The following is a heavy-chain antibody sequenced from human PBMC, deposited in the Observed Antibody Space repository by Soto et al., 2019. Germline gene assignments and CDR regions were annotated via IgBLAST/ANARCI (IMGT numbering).Heavy chain of an antibody. CDR1: GGSISSGGYY. CDR2: IYYSGST. Sequence: SETLSLTCTVSGGSISSGGYYWSWIRQHPGKGLEWIGYIYYSGSTYYNPSLKSRVTISVDTSKNQFSLKLSSVTAADTAVYYCAVSSGSYPDYFDYWGQGTLVTVYS. V-gene: IGHV4-31*03. CDR3: AVSSGSYPDYFDY. D-gene: IGHD3-22*01. J-gene: IGHJ4*02.